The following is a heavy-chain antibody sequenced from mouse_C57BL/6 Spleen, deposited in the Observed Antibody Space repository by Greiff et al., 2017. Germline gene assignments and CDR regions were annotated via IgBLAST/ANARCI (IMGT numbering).Heavy chain of an antibody. V-gene: IGHV1-39*01. D-gene: IGHD1-1*01. CDR2: INPNYGTT. J-gene: IGHJ4*01. CDR1: GYSFTDYN. Sequence: VQLKQSGPELVKPGASVKISCKASGYSFTDYNMNWVKQSNGKSLEWIGVINPNYGTTSYNQKFKGKATLTVDQSSSTTYMQLNSLTSEDSAVYYCAKIYYYGMGAMDYWGQGTSVTVSS. CDR3: AKIYYYGMGAMDY.